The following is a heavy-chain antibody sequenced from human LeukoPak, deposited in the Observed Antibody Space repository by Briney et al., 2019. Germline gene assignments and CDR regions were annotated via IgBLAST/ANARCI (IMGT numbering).Heavy chain of an antibody. CDR3: ARGGTRYNWNLGY. CDR1: GGSISSYY. J-gene: IGHJ4*02. Sequence: SETLSLTCTVSGGSISSYYWSWIRQPPGKGLEWIGYIYYSGSTNYNPSLKSRVTISVDTSKNQFSLKLSSVTAADTAVYYCARGGTRYNWNLGYWGQGTLVTVSS. D-gene: IGHD1-20*01. CDR2: IYYSGST. V-gene: IGHV4-59*01.